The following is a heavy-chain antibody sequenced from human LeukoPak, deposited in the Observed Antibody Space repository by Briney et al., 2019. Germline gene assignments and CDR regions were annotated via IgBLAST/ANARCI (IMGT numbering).Heavy chain of an antibody. J-gene: IGHJ3*02. V-gene: IGHV1-2*02. CDR2: INPNSGGT. Sequence: ASVKVSCKASGYTFTGYYMHWVRQAPGQGLEWMGWINPNSGGTNYAQKFQGRVTMTRDTSISTAYMELSSLRSEDTAVYYCARSSQYSSGWSGDAFDIWGQGTMVTVSS. CDR1: GYTFTGYY. D-gene: IGHD6-19*01. CDR3: ARSSQYSSGWSGDAFDI.